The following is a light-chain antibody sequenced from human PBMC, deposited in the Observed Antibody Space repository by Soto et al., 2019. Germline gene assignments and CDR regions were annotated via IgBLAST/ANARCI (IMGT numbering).Light chain of an antibody. CDR1: SSDVGYYDY. J-gene: IGLJ1*01. V-gene: IGLV2-8*01. CDR3: SSYAGSKNFV. CDR2: KVT. Sequence: QSALTQPPSASGFPGQSVTISCTGTSSDVGYYDYVSWYQQHPGKAPKLVIYKVTKRPSGVPDRVSASKSGNTASLTVSGLRAEDEDDYYCSSYAGSKNFVFGSGTKLTVL.